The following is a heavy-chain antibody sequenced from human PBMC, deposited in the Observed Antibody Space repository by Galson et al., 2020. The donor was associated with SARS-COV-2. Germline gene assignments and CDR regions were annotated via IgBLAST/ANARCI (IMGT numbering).Heavy chain of an antibody. V-gene: IGHV1-18*04. J-gene: IGHJ6*02. CDR2: ISPYSGNT. CDR1: DYTFTSYA. CDR3: ARLQSYSYYGLDV. D-gene: IGHD4-4*01. Sequence: ASVKVSCKASDYTFTSYALTWVRQAPGQGLEWVGWISPYSGNTNYAQKFQGRVTMTTDTSTSIAYMELRSLRSDDTAVYYCARLQSYSYYGLDVWGQGTTVTVSS.